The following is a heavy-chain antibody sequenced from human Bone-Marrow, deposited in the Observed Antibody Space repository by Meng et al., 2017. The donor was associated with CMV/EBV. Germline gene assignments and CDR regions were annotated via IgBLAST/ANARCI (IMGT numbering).Heavy chain of an antibody. D-gene: IGHD6-19*01. CDR3: ARAGGWVSPFDY. CDR1: GDFISGAYYY. CDR2: IYYSGSA. Sequence: GSLRLSCTVSGDFISGAYYYWAWIRQPPGKGLEWIGNIYYSGSAYYNPSLESRITISVDTSKNQFSLKLSSVTAADTAVYYCARAGGWVSPFDYCGQGTLVAVSS. V-gene: IGHV4-39*07. J-gene: IGHJ4*02.